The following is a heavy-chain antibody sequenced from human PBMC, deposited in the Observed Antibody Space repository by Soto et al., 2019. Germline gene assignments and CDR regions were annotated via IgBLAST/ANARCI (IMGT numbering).Heavy chain of an antibody. V-gene: IGHV1-8*01. CDR2: MNPNSGNT. J-gene: IGHJ3*02. D-gene: IGHD3-16*01. Sequence: ASVKVSCKASGYTFTRYDINWVRQATGQGLEWMGWMNPNSGNTGYAQKFQGRVTMTRNTSISTAYMELSSLRSEDTAVYYCARSSTSRLRNRAFDIWGQGTMVTVSS. CDR1: GYTFTRYD. CDR3: ARSSTSRLRNRAFDI.